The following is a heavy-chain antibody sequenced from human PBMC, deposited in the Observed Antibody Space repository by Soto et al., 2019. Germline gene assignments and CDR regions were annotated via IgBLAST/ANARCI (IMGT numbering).Heavy chain of an antibody. D-gene: IGHD4-17*01. CDR1: GFTVSSNY. Sequence: EVQLVESGGGLVQPGGSLRLSCAASGFTVSSNYMSWVRQAPGKGLEWVSVIYSGGSTYYADSVKGRFTISRDNSKNTLYLQMNSLRAEDTAVYYCARGPGYGDYLSDYWGQGTLVTVSS. CDR3: ARGPGYGDYLSDY. J-gene: IGHJ4*02. V-gene: IGHV3-66*01. CDR2: IYSGGST.